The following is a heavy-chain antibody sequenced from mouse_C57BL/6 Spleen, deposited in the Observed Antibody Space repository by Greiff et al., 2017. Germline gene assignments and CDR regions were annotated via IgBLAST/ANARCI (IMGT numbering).Heavy chain of an antibody. J-gene: IGHJ2*01. CDR3: AREGYDYFDY. V-gene: IGHV1-53*01. CDR2: IKPSNGGT. D-gene: IGHD2-2*01. Sequence: QVHVKQSGTELVKPGASVKLSCKASGYTFTSYWLHGVKQRPGQGLEWIGNIKPSNGGTNYNDKFKSKATLTVDKSSSTAYMQLSSLTSEDSAVYYCAREGYDYFDYWGQGTTLTVSS. CDR1: GYTFTSYW.